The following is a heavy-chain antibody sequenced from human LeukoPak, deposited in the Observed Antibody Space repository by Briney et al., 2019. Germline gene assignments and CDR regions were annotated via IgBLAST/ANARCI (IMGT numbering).Heavy chain of an antibody. CDR1: GYTFTSYG. CDR2: ISAYNGDT. D-gene: IGHD4-17*01. V-gene: IGHV1-18*01. CDR3: ARAAGFGYGDYVTSVDDAFDI. Sequence: ASVKVSCKASGYTFTSYGISWVRQAPGRGLEWLGWISAYNGDTKYAQKFQGRVTMTTDTSTNTSYMELKSLRSDDTAVYYCARAAGFGYGDYVTSVDDAFDIWGQGTMVTVSS. J-gene: IGHJ3*02.